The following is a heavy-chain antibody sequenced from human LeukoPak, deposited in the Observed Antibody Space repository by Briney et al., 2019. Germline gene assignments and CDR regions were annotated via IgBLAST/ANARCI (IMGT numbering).Heavy chain of an antibody. Sequence: GGSLRLSCAASGFTFNKAWMSWVRLASGKGLEWVGRVKNKGDGGTTDYAAPVKGRFTVSRDDSKSTLYLQMNSLKTEDTAVYYCTTSGTPFEYWGQGTLVTVSS. CDR3: TTSGTPFEY. V-gene: IGHV3-15*01. J-gene: IGHJ4*02. CDR2: VKNKGDGGTT. D-gene: IGHD3-10*01. CDR1: GFTFNKAW.